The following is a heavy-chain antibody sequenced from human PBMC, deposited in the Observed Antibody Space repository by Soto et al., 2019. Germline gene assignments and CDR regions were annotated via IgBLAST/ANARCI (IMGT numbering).Heavy chain of an antibody. CDR1: GGSFSNNA. CDR3: ARGRNDYDSTYHYFDY. Sequence: SVKVSCKASGGSFSNNASDWLRQAPGQGPEWLGGVLPSYGQPNYAQRFQGRVTISADESTSTVYLHLSSLRSDDTAVYYCARGRNDYDSTYHYFDYWGQGTQVTVSS. J-gene: IGHJ4*02. CDR2: VLPSYGQP. D-gene: IGHD3-22*01. V-gene: IGHV1-69*13.